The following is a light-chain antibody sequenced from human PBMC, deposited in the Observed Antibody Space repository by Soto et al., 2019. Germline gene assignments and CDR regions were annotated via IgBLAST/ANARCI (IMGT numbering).Light chain of an antibody. CDR3: QQYNNWPPWT. CDR2: GAS. V-gene: IGKV3-15*01. CDR1: QSVSSS. J-gene: IGKJ1*01. Sequence: EIVMTQSPATLSVSPGERATLSCRASQSVSSSLAWYQQKHGQAPRLLIYGASTRATGIPARFSGTGSGTEFTPTITSLQSEDFAVYYCQQYNNWPPWTFGQGTKVEIK.